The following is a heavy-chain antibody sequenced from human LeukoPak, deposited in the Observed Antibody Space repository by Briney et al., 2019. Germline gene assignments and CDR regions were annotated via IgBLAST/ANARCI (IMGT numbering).Heavy chain of an antibody. Sequence: SETLSLTCAVYGGSFSGYYWSWIRQPPGKGLEWIGEINHSGSTNYNPSLKSRVTISVDTSKNQFSLKLSSVTAADTAVYYCARSNTIFGVVIRAFDIWGQGTMVTVSS. CDR2: INHSGST. J-gene: IGHJ3*02. CDR3: ARSNTIFGVVIRAFDI. CDR1: GGSFSGYY. D-gene: IGHD3-3*01. V-gene: IGHV4-34*01.